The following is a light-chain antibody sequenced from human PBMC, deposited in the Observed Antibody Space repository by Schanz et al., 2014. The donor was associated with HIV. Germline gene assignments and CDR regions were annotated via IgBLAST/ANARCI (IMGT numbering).Light chain of an antibody. CDR3: AGWDDSLNGWV. CDR2: NTY. J-gene: IGLJ3*02. CDR1: SSNFRSNA. Sequence: QPVLTQPPSASGTPGQRVTISCSGSSSNFRSNAVNWYQQLPGTAPKLVIYNTYHRPSGVPDRFSGSGSGTSASLAISGLQSDDEGDYYCAGWDDSLNGWVFGGGTKLTVL. V-gene: IGLV1-44*01.